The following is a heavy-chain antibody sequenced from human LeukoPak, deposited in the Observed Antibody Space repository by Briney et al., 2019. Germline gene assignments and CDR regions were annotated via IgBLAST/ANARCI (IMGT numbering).Heavy chain of an antibody. CDR3: AREAGQVVPAANHLFDP. CDR2: ISSSSYI. D-gene: IGHD2-2*01. Sequence: GGSLRLSCAASGFTFSSYSMNWVRQAPGKGLEWVSYISSSSYIYYADSVKGRFTISRDNAKNSLYLQMNSLRAEDTAVYYCAREAGQVVPAANHLFDPWGQGTLVTVSS. J-gene: IGHJ5*02. V-gene: IGHV3-21*05. CDR1: GFTFSSYS.